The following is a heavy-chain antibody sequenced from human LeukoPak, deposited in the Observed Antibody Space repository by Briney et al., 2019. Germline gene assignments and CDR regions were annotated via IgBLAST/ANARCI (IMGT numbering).Heavy chain of an antibody. CDR2: IYTIGST. CDR3: ARAVGSGSFQTYYYYMDV. V-gene: IGHV4-4*07. CDR1: GGSISSYY. J-gene: IGHJ6*03. D-gene: IGHD3-10*01. Sequence: NPSETLSLTCTVSGGSISSYYWSWIRQPAGKGLEWIGRIYTIGSTNYNPSLKSRVTMSVDTSKNQFSLKLSSVTAADTAVYYCARAVGSGSFQTYYYYMDVWGKGTTVTISS.